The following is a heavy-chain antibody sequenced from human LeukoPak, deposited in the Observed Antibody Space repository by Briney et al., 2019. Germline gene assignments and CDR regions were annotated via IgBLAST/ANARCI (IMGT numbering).Heavy chain of an antibody. V-gene: IGHV5-51*01. CDR3: ARFAYGSDYFPGHY. J-gene: IGHJ4*02. CDR1: GYSFTTYW. Sequence: GESLKISCRGSGYSFTTYWIGWVRQMRGRGLEWMGIIYPGDSNTRYSPSFQGQVTISVDKSISTAYLQWSSLKASDTAMYYCARFAYGSDYFPGHYWGQGTLVTVSS. CDR2: IYPGDSNT. D-gene: IGHD3-22*01.